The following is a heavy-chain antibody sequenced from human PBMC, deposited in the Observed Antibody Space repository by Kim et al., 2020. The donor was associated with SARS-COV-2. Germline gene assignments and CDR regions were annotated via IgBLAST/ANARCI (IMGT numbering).Heavy chain of an antibody. Sequence: SEPLSLTCAVYGGSFSGYYWSWIRQPPGKGLEWIGEINHSGSTNYNPSLKSRVTISVDTSKNQFSLKLSSVTAADTAVYYCARGRYSLGQYLFDYWGQGTLVTVSS. CDR1: GGSFSGYY. J-gene: IGHJ4*02. CDR2: INHSGST. D-gene: IGHD1-26*01. V-gene: IGHV4-34*01. CDR3: ARGRYSLGQYLFDY.